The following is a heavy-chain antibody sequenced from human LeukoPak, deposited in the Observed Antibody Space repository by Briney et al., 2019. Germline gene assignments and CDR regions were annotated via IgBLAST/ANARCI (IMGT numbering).Heavy chain of an antibody. CDR2: IYYSGST. V-gene: IGHV4-39*07. D-gene: IGHD3-3*01. J-gene: IGHJ5*02. CDR1: GGSISSSSYY. Sequence: PSETLSLTCTVSGGSISSSSYYWGWIRQPPGKGLEWIGSIYYSGSTYHNPSLKSRVTISVDTSKNQFSLKLSSVTAADTAVYYCAITTIFGVVSPWSQGTLVTVSS. CDR3: AITTIFGVVSP.